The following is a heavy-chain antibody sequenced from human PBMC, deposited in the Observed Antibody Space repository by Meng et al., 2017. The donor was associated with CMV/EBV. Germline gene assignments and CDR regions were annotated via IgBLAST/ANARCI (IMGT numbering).Heavy chain of an antibody. V-gene: IGHV1-46*01. CDR1: GYTFTSYY. J-gene: IGHJ4*02. Sequence: ASVKVSCKASGYTFTSYYMHWVRQAPGLGLEWMGIINPSGGSTSYAQKFQGRVTMTRDTSTSTVYMELSSLRSEDTAVYYCASGQQGGYFDYWGQGTLVTVSS. CDR3: ASGQQGGYFDY. CDR2: INPSGGST. D-gene: IGHD6-13*01.